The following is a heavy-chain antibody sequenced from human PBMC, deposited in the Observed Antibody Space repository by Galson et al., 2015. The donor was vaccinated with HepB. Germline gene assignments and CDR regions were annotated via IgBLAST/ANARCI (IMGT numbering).Heavy chain of an antibody. CDR3: ARDGGVVVPAAMDDY. J-gene: IGHJ4*02. CDR2: ISSSSSYI. V-gene: IGHV3-21*01. CDR1: GFTFSSYS. D-gene: IGHD2-2*01. Sequence: SLRLSCAASGFTFSSYSMNWVRQAPGKGLEWVSSISSSSSYIYYADSVKGRFTISRDNAKNSLYLQMNSLRAEDTAVYYCARDGGVVVPAAMDDYWGQGTLVTVSS.